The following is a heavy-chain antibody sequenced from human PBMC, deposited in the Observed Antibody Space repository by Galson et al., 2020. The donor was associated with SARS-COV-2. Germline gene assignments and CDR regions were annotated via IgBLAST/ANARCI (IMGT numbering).Heavy chain of an antibody. J-gene: IGHJ2*01. V-gene: IGHV2-5*02. Sequence: SGPTLVKPTQTLTLTCTFSGFSLSTNGVGVRWIRQPPGKALEWLALIYWDDDKRYSPSLKSRPTITKDTSKNQVDLTMTNMDAVDTATYYGAHRENGDPNWDIDVWGRGTLVTVSS. CDR2: IYWDDDK. CDR3: AHRENGDPNWDIDV. CDR1: GFSLSTNGVG. D-gene: IGHD7-27*01.